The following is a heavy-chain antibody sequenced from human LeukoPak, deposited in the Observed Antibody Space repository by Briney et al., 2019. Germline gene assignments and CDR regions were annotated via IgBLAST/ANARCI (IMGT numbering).Heavy chain of an antibody. Sequence: SETLSLTCAVYGGSFSGYYWSWVRQPPGKGLEWVGEINHSGSTNYNPSLKSRVTISVDTSKNQFSLKLSSVTAADTAVYYCAGSLYYYGSGSFYNWFDLWGQGTLVTVSS. D-gene: IGHD3-10*01. J-gene: IGHJ5*02. CDR1: GGSFSGYY. CDR3: AGSLYYYGSGSFYNWFDL. V-gene: IGHV4-34*01. CDR2: INHSGST.